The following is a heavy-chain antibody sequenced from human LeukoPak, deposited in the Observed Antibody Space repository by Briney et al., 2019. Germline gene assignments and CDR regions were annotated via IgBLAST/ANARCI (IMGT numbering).Heavy chain of an antibody. CDR3: AKDASGSSRRWFDP. CDR2: ISGGGVTT. CDR1: GFNFSNYA. D-gene: IGHD1-26*01. Sequence: PGGSLRLSCEASGFNFSNYAMSWVRQAPGKGLDWVTVISGGGVTTDYADSVKGRFTISRDNSKNTLYLQMNSLRAEDTAVYYCAKDASGSSRRWFDPWGQGTLVTVSS. V-gene: IGHV3-23*01. J-gene: IGHJ5*02.